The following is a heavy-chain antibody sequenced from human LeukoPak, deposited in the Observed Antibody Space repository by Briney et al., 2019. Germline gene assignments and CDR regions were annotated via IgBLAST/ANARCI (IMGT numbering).Heavy chain of an antibody. J-gene: IGHJ4*02. CDR3: ARGDVSAMVTDPLDY. CDR1: GGTFSSYA. V-gene: IGHV1-8*02. CDR2: MNPNSGNT. Sequence: ASVKVSCKASGGTFSSYAISWVRQAPGQGLEWMGWMNPNSGNTGYAQKFQGRVTMTRNTSISTAYMELSSLRSEDTAVYYCARGDVSAMVTDPLDYWGQGTLVTVSS. D-gene: IGHD5-18*01.